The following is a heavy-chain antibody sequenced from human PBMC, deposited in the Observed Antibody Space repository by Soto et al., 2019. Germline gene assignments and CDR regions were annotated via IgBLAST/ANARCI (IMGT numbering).Heavy chain of an antibody. CDR1: QFVFSNSW. CDR2: ISADGSAA. Sequence: PVGSLRLSCAASQFVFSNSWMQWVRQVPGKGLNWVSRISADGSAATYTDSAKGRFTISRDNTRNTLYLDMNSLRVDDTAIYYCARAYKWRQMSLNVFELWGQVTMVTVSS. J-gene: IGHJ3*01. CDR3: ARAYKWRQMSLNVFEL. D-gene: IGHD1-1*01. V-gene: IGHV3-74*01.